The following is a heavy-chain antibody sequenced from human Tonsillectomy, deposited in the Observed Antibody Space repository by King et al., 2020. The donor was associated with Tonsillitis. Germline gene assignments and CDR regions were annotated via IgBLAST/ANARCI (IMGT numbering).Heavy chain of an antibody. D-gene: IGHD3-10*01. CDR1: GGSISSYY. Sequence: QLQESGPGLVKPSETLSLTCTVSGGSISSYYWSWIRQPPGKGLEWIGYIYYSGSTNYNPSLKSRVTISVDTSKNQFSLKLSSVTAADTAVYYCARDHLIGGASWFDPWGQGTLVTVSS. CDR3: ARDHLIGGASWFDP. V-gene: IGHV4-59*01. J-gene: IGHJ5*02. CDR2: IYYSGST.